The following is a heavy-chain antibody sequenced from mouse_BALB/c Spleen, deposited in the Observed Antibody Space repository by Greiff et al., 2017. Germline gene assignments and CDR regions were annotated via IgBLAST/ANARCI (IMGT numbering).Heavy chain of an antibody. J-gene: IGHJ3*01. D-gene: IGHD1-1*01. V-gene: IGHV5-4*02. Sequence: EVQGVESGGGLVKPGGSLKLSCAASGFTFSDYYMYWVRQTPEKRLEWVATISDGGSYTYYPDSVKGRITISRDNAKNNLYLQMSSLKSEDTAMYDCESDQNYGSSFAWFAYWGQGTLVTVSA. CDR3: ESDQNYGSSFAWFAY. CDR1: GFTFSDYY. CDR2: ISDGGSYT.